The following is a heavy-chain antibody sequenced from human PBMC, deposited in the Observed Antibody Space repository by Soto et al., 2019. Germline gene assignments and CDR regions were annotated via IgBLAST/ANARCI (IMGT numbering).Heavy chain of an antibody. CDR2: IIPIFGTA. CDR3: ARSSSVSSSWYYFDY. J-gene: IGHJ4*02. Sequence: RASVKVSCKASGGTFSSYAISWVRQAPGQGLEWMGGIIPIFGTANYAQKFQGRVTITADESTSTAYMELSSLRSEDTAVYYCARSSSVSSSWYYFDYWGQGTLVTVSS. D-gene: IGHD6-13*01. V-gene: IGHV1-69*13. CDR1: GGTFSSYA.